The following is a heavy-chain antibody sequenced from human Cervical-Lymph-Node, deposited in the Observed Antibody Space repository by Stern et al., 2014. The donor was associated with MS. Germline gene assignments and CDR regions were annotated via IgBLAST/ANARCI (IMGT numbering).Heavy chain of an antibody. CDR2: ITNVGST. Sequence: VQLVQSGGGVIQPGGSLRISCTASGFTVSRDYMTWARQAPGQGLEWVSFITNVGSTFYTDSVKGRFTIARDDSKNTVYLHMTSLRAEDTAMYYCARDTSSPERSDWWGQGTLVTVSS. V-gene: IGHV3-53*01. J-gene: IGHJ4*02. CDR1: GFTVSRDY. D-gene: IGHD1-1*01. CDR3: ARDTSSPERSDW.